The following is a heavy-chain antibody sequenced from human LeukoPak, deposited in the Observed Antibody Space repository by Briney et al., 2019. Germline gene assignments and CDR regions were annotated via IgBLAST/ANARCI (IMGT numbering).Heavy chain of an antibody. V-gene: IGHV4-39*01. CDR1: GGSISSSSYY. CDR3: ARPPVSGAFDI. D-gene: IGHD5/OR15-5a*01. J-gene: IGHJ3*02. Sequence: PSETLSLTCTVSGGSISSSSYYWGWIRQPPGKGLEWIGSIYYSGSTYYNPSLKSRVTISVDTSKNQFSLKLSSVTAADTAVYYCARPPVSGAFDIWGQGTMVTVSS. CDR2: IYYSGST.